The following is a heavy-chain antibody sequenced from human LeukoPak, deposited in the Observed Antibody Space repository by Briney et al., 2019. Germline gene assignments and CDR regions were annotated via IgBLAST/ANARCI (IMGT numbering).Heavy chain of an antibody. D-gene: IGHD3-22*01. CDR2: ISWNSGSI. J-gene: IGHJ3*02. CDR3: AKDMDGSSGGDAFDI. CDR1: GFTFDDYA. V-gene: IGHV3-9*01. Sequence: GGSLRLSCAASGFTFDDYAMHWVRQAPGKGLEWVSGISWNSGSIGYADSVKGRFTISRGNAKNSLYLQMNSLRAEDTALYYCAKDMDGSSGGDAFDIWGQGTMVTVSS.